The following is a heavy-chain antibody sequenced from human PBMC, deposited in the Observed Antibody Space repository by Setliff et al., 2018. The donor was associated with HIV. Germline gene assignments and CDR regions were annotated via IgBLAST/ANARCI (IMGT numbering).Heavy chain of an antibody. CDR3: AKDGHDQDHYYHLDV. V-gene: IGHV3-53*01. CDR2: IYSGGST. D-gene: IGHD1-1*01. CDR1: GFTVSSNY. Sequence: GGSLRLSCAASGFTVSSNYMSWVRQAPGKGLEWVSIIYSGGSTSYADSVKGRFTISRDNSKNTLYLQMNSLRAEDTAVYYCAKDGHDQDHYYHLDVWGKGTTVTVSS. J-gene: IGHJ6*03.